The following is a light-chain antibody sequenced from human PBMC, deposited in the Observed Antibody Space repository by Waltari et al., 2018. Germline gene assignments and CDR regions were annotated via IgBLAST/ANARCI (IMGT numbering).Light chain of an antibody. CDR3: SSYAGSNNYV. J-gene: IGLJ1*01. Sequence: QSALTQPPSASGSPGQPVNISCTGTSSDVGGYNYVSWYQQHPGKAPKLMIYEVSKRPSGVPDRFSGSKSGNTASLTVSGLQAEDEADYYCSSYAGSNNYVFGTGTKVTVL. CDR2: EVS. V-gene: IGLV2-8*01. CDR1: SSDVGGYNY.